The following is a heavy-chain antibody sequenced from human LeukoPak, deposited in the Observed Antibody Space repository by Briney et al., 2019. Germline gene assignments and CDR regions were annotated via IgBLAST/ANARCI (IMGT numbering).Heavy chain of an antibody. CDR2: IYYSGST. CDR3: ARYGDYSYYYMDV. D-gene: IGHD4-17*01. V-gene: IGHV4-39*07. J-gene: IGHJ6*03. Sequence: SETLSLTCTVSGGSISSTNYYWGWIRQPPGKGPEWIGSIYYSGSTYYNPSLKSRVTISVDTSKNQFSLNLGSVTAADTAVYFCARYGDYSYYYMDVWGKGTTVTVSS. CDR1: GGSISSTNYY.